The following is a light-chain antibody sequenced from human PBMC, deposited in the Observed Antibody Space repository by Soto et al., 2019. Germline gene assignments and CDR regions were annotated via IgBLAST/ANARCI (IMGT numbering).Light chain of an antibody. CDR3: QQYYSSPLT. V-gene: IGKV4-1*01. Sequence: DIVMTQSPDSLAVSLGERATINCKSSQSVLYSSNNKNYLAWYQQTPGQPPKLLIYWASTRESGVPDRFSGSGSGTDFTLTISSLQAEDVAVYYCQQYYSSPLTFGQGTKVETK. J-gene: IGKJ1*01. CDR2: WAS. CDR1: QSVLYSSNNKNY.